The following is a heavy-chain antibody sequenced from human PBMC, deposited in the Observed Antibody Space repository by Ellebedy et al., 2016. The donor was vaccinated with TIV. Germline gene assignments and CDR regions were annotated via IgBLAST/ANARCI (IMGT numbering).Heavy chain of an antibody. CDR2: ISAYNGNT. CDR1: GGTFTSYG. J-gene: IGHJ1*01. D-gene: IGHD3-22*01. CDR3: AREGGYYYDSSGFRYFQH. Sequence: AASVKVSCKASGGTFTSYGISWVRQAPGQGLEWMGWISAYNGNTNYAQKLQGRVTMTTDTSTSTAYMELRSLRSDDTAVYYCAREGGYYYDSSGFRYFQHWGQGTLVTVSS. V-gene: IGHV1-18*01.